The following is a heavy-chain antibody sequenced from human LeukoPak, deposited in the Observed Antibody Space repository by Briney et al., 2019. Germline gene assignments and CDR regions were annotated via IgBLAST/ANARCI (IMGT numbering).Heavy chain of an antibody. CDR3: AKDIAYSSSSAFDY. Sequence: GGSLRLSRAASGFTFDDYAMHWVRHAPGKGREWVSGISWNSGSIGYADSVKGRFTISRDNAKNSLYLQMNSLRAEDTALYYCAKDIAYSSSSAFDYWGQGTLVTVSS. D-gene: IGHD6-13*01. V-gene: IGHV3-9*01. CDR1: GFTFDDYA. CDR2: ISWNSGSI. J-gene: IGHJ4*02.